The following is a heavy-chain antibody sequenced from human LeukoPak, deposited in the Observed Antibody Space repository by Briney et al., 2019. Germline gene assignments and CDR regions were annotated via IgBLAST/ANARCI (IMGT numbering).Heavy chain of an antibody. Sequence: GASVKVSCKASGYTFTGYGISWVRQAPGQGLEWMGWISAYNGNTNYAQKLQGRVTMTTDTSTSTAYMELRSLRSDDTAVYYCAIVVPAAIRWFDPWGQGTLVTVPS. CDR1: GYTFTGYG. D-gene: IGHD2-2*01. CDR3: AIVVPAAIRWFDP. J-gene: IGHJ5*02. CDR2: ISAYNGNT. V-gene: IGHV1-18*01.